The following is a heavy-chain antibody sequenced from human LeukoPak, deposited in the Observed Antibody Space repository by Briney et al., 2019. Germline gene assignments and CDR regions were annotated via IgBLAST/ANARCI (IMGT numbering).Heavy chain of an antibody. CDR3: ARRTKYYYGSGSYWPT. J-gene: IGHJ5*02. CDR1: GGSFSGYY. Sequence: PSETLSLTCAVYGGSFSGYYWSWIRQPPGKGLEWIGEINHSGSTNYNPSLKSRVTISVDTSKNQFSLKLSSVTAADTAVYYCARRTKYYYGSGSYWPTWGLGTLVTVSS. CDR2: INHSGST. V-gene: IGHV4-34*01. D-gene: IGHD3-10*01.